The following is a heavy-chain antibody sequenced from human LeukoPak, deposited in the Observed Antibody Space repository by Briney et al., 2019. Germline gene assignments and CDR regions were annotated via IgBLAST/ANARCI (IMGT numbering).Heavy chain of an antibody. CDR1: GYTFTGYY. V-gene: IGHV1-46*01. Sequence: ASVNVSCKASGYTFTGYYMHWVRQPPEQGLEWMGIINPSGGSTTYAQKFHGRVTMTRVTSTSTVYMQLSSLSSEDTAVYYCAREGVSGSHLGIWARGTMVSVSS. CDR3: AREGVSGSHLGI. D-gene: IGHD1-26*01. CDR2: INPSGGST. J-gene: IGHJ3*02.